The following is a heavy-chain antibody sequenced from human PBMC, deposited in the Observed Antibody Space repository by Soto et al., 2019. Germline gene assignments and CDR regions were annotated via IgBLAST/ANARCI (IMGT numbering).Heavy chain of an antibody. V-gene: IGHV1-18*01. Sequence: QVQLVQSGAEVKKPGASVKVSCKASGYTFTSYGISWVRQAPGQGLEWMGWISAYNGNTNYAQKLHGRVTMTTDTTTSTGYMELRSLRSDDTAVYYCASSYYGSGTPYYYGMDVWGQGTTVTVSS. CDR1: GYTFTSYG. D-gene: IGHD3-10*01. CDR2: ISAYNGNT. CDR3: ASSYYGSGTPYYYGMDV. J-gene: IGHJ6*02.